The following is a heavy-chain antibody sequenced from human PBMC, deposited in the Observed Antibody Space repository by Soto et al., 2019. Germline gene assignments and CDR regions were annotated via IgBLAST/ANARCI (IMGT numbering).Heavy chain of an antibody. V-gene: IGHV3-30*18. Sequence: QVQLVESGGGVVQPGRSLRLSCAASGFTFSSYGMHWVRQAPGKGLEWVAVISYDGSNKYYADSVKGRFTISRDNSKNTLYLQMNSLRAEDTAVYYCAKDPSAKMATRSGEYLQHWGQGTLVTVSS. J-gene: IGHJ1*01. CDR3: AKDPSAKMATRSGEYLQH. CDR2: ISYDGSNK. D-gene: IGHD5-12*01. CDR1: GFTFSSYG.